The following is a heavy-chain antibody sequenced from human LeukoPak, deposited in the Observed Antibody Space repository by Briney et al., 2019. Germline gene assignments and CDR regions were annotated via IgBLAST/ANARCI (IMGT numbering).Heavy chain of an antibody. CDR1: GGSISSTSYY. V-gene: IGHV4-39*07. CDR3: ATYPKRKTWEAFDY. Sequence: PSVSLSLSCTVSGGSISSTSYYCGWIRQPPGKGLGWNGTISYSGTTFYNPSLRSRVSISLDTSKDLFSLELSAVTAADTAVYCCATYPKRKTWEAFDYWGQGTLVTASS. CDR2: ISYSGTT. J-gene: IGHJ4*02. D-gene: IGHD1-26*01.